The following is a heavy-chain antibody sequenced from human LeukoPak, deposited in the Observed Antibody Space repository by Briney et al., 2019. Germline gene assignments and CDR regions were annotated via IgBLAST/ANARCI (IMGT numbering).Heavy chain of an antibody. Sequence: PSETLSLTCTVSGGSISSYYWSWIRQPAGKGLEWIGRIYTSGSTNYNPSLKSRVTISVDKSKSQFSLKLSSVTAADTAVYYCARDLGPYYYDSSGYYPDVHNWFDPWGQGTLVTVSS. D-gene: IGHD3-22*01. CDR2: IYTSGST. V-gene: IGHV4-4*07. J-gene: IGHJ5*02. CDR3: ARDLGPYYYDSSGYYPDVHNWFDP. CDR1: GGSISSYY.